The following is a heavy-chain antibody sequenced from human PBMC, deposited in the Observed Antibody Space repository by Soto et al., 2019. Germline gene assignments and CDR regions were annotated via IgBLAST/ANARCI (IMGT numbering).Heavy chain of an antibody. CDR3: ARLGYGSSWPNVYMDV. V-gene: IGHV3-64*01. D-gene: IGHD6-13*01. CDR1: GFTFSNYE. Sequence: EAQLVESGGGLVQPGGSLRLSCAASGFTFSNYEMHWVRQAPGKGLEYVSGISNNGAHTDYAKSVKGRFTISRDNSENTLYLQMGSLRAEDMALYYCARLGYGSSWPNVYMDVWGKGTTVTVSS. J-gene: IGHJ6*03. CDR2: ISNNGAHT.